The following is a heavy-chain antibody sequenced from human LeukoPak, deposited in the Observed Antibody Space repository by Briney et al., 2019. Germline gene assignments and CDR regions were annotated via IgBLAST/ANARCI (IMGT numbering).Heavy chain of an antibody. CDR2: IYTSGST. CDR1: GGSISSYY. D-gene: IGHD1-26*01. J-gene: IGHJ4*02. V-gene: IGHV4-4*07. Sequence: SETLSLTCTVSGGSISSYYWSWIRQPAGKGLEWIGRIYTSGSTNYNPSLKSRVTMSVDTSKNQFSLKLSSVTAADTAVYYCARGRRGGSYLYYFDYWGQGTLVTVSS. CDR3: ARGRRGGSYLYYFDY.